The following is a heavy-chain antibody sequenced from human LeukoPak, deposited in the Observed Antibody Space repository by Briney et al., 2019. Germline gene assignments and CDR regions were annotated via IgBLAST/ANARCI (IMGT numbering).Heavy chain of an antibody. V-gene: IGHV1-8*02. CDR1: GYTFTSYG. CDR3: ARARRWNRISPNWFDP. CDR2: MNPNSGNT. D-gene: IGHD3-3*02. Sequence: GASVKVSCKASGYTFTSYGISWVRQAPGQGLEWMGWMNPNSGNTGYAQKFQGRVTMTRNTSISTAYMELSSLRSEDTAVYYCARARRWNRISPNWFDPWGQGTLVTVSS. J-gene: IGHJ5*02.